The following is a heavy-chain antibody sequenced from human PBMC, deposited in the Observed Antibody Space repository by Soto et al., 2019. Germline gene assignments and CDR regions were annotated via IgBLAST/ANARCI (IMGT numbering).Heavy chain of an antibody. V-gene: IGHV3-30*03. D-gene: IGHD1-26*01. CDR3: ATTHQTGQSWELPDY. CDR1: GFTFSRYG. CDR2: ISYDGNNE. J-gene: IGHJ4*02. Sequence: QVQLVESGGDVVQPGRSLRLSCAASGFTFSRYGMHWVRQAPGKGLEWAAVISYDGNNEYYADSVKGRFTVSRDNSKNTLYLQMNSLRAEDTAVYYCATTHQTGQSWELPDYWGQGTLVTVSS.